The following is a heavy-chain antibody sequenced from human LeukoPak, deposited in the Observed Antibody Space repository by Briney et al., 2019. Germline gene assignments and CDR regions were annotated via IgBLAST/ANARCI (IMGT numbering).Heavy chain of an antibody. D-gene: IGHD6-13*01. Sequence: GRSLRLSCAASGFTFSSYAMHWVRQAPGKGLEWVAVISYDGSNKYYADSVKGRFSIPRDNSKNTLYLQMNSLRAEDTAVYYCAKGSRWYIDYWGQGTLVTVSS. V-gene: IGHV3-30*04. J-gene: IGHJ4*02. CDR2: ISYDGSNK. CDR1: GFTFSSYA. CDR3: AKGSRWYIDY.